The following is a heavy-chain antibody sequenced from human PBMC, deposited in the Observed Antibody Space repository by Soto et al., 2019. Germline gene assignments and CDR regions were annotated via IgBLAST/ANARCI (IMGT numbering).Heavy chain of an antibody. Sequence: GSLRLSCAASGFTFSSYSMNWVRQAPGKGLEWVSSISSSSSYIYYADSVKGRFTISRDNAKNSLYLQMNSLRAEDTAVYYCARDKRDIVGGQDYYYYYGMDVWGQGTTVTVSS. CDR3: ARDKRDIVGGQDYYYYYGMDV. J-gene: IGHJ6*02. CDR2: ISSSSSYI. CDR1: GFTFSSYS. V-gene: IGHV3-21*01. D-gene: IGHD1-26*01.